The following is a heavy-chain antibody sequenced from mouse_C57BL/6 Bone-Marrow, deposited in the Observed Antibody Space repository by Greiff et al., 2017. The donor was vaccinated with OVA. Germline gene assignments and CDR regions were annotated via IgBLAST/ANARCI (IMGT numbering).Heavy chain of an antibody. CDR1: GFTFSSYT. V-gene: IGHV5-9*01. CDR2: ISGGGGNT. CDR3: AIHLDY. J-gene: IGHJ2*01. Sequence: EVQLVESGGGLVKPGGSLKLSCAASGFTFSSYTMSWVRQTPEKRLEWVATISGGGGNTYYPDSVKGRFTISRDNAKNTLYRQMSSLRSEDTALYYCAIHLDYWGQGTTLTVSS.